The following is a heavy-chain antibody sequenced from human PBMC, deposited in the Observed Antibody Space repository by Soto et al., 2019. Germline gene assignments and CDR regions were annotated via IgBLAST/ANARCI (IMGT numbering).Heavy chain of an antibody. D-gene: IGHD2-15*01. CDR3: ARDGFGSSHYTYYYYYGMDV. CDR1: GFTFSSYW. CDR2: INSDGSST. J-gene: IGHJ6*02. V-gene: IGHV3-74*01. Sequence: GGSLRLSCAASGFTFSSYWMHWVRQAPGKGLVWVSRINSDGSSTSYADSVKGRFTISRDNAKNTLYLQMNSLRAEDTAVYYCARDGFGSSHYTYYYYYGMDVWGQGTTVTVSS.